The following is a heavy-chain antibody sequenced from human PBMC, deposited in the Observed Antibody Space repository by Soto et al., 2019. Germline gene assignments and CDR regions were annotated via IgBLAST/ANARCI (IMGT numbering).Heavy chain of an antibody. J-gene: IGHJ4*02. V-gene: IGHV3-30*06. Sequence: QVQLVESGGGVVHPGPSLRLSCVGSGFPFRSFVRHWVRQAPGKGLECVAITSYDGRNKYYDDSVKGRFTISRDNSRNSVELQMDSLRPSDTALYYCALWGKTGGSDVWGQGTLVSVSS. D-gene: IGHD3-16*01. CDR3: ALWGKTGGSDV. CDR1: GFPFRSFV. CDR2: TSYDGRNK.